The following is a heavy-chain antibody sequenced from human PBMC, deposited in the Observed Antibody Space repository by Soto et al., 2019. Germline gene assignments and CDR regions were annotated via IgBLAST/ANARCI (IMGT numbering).Heavy chain of an antibody. V-gene: IGHV4-34*01. CDR1: GESFSGYY. CDR3: ARDSRRAHDY. J-gene: IGHJ4*02. CDR2: INHSGST. Sequence: SETLSLTCAVYGESFSGYYWSWIRQPPGKGLEWIGEINHSGSTNYNPSLKSRVTISVDTSKNQFSLKLSSVTAADTAVYYCARDSRRAHDYWGQGTLVTVSS.